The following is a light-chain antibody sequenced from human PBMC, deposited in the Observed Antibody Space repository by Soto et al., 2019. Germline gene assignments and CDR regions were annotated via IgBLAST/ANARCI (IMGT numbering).Light chain of an antibody. V-gene: IGLV1-47*01. CDR1: SSNIGHNY. CDR2: RNN. J-gene: IGLJ7*01. CDR3: AAWDDSLSGGV. Sequence: QSVLTQPPSASGTPGQRGTLSCSGSSSNIGHNYVYWYQQLPGPAPKLLIYRNNQRPSGVPDRFSGSKSGTSASLAISGLRSEDEADYYCAAWDDSLSGGVFGGGTQLTVL.